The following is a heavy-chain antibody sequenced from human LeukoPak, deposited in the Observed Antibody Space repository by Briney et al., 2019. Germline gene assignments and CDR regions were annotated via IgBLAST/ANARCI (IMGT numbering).Heavy chain of an antibody. CDR1: GGSFSGYY. Sequence: SETLSLTCAVYGGSFSGYYWSWIRQPPGKGLEWIGEINHSGSTNYNPSLKSRVTISVDTSKNQFSLKLSSVSAADTAVYYCARVRVVVAALDYWGQGTLVTVSS. J-gene: IGHJ4*02. CDR2: INHSGST. CDR3: ARVRVVVAALDY. V-gene: IGHV4-34*01. D-gene: IGHD2-15*01.